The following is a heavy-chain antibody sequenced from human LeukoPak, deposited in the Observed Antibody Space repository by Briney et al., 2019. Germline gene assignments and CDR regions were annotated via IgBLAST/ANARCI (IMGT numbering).Heavy chain of an antibody. CDR3: AKDSGDHDFWSGYYPKS. Sequence: GGSLRLSCAASGFTLDDYAMHWVRQAPGKGLEWVSLISWDGGSTYYADSVKGRFTISRDNSKNSLYLQMNSLRAEDTALYYCAKDSGDHDFWSGYYPKSWGQGTLVTVSS. CDR2: ISWDGGST. V-gene: IGHV3-43D*03. D-gene: IGHD3-3*01. J-gene: IGHJ4*02. CDR1: GFTLDDYA.